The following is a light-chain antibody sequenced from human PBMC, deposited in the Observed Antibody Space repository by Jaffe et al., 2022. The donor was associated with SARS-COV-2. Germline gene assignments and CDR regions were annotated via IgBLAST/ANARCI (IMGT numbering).Light chain of an antibody. CDR3: SSYTSRSTWI. Sequence: QSALTQPASVSGSPGQSITMSCSGSISDVGAYNYVAWYQQHPDKAPKLMIYDVSDRPSGVSFRFSGSKAGNTASLTISGLQAEDEALYYCSSYTSRSTWIFGGGTKLTVL. CDR1: ISDVGAYNY. J-gene: IGLJ2*01. CDR2: DVS. V-gene: IGLV2-14*01.